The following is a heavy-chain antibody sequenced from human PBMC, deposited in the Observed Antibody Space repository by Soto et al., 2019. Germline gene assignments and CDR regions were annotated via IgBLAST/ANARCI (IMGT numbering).Heavy chain of an antibody. CDR1: VFTFVGSA. CDR2: IRSKTNSYAT. J-gene: IGHJ4*02. CDR3: TRQTDAVQWLVVPTDYNFDY. D-gene: IGHD6-19*01. V-gene: IGHV3-73*01. Sequence: GWSLRLSCASSVFTFVGSAMHWVRQASGKGLEWVGHIRSKTNSYATAYAESVKGRFTIPRDDSMNTAYLQMNSLKTEDTAVYFCTRQTDAVQWLVVPTDYNFDYWGQGTLVTVSS.